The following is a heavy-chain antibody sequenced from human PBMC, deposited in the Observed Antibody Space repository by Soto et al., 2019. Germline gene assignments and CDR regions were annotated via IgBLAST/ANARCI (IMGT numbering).Heavy chain of an antibody. CDR1: GGSISSSNW. CDR2: IYHSGST. CDR3: ARGLITGSHYSGGWYYFDS. Sequence: SETLSLPCAVSGGSISSSNWWSWVRQPPGKGLEWIGEIYHSGSTNYNPSLKSRVTISVHTSNSQFSLELSSVTAADTAVYYCARGLITGSHYSGGWYYFDSWGQGTQVTVSS. D-gene: IGHD6-19*01. V-gene: IGHV4-4*02. J-gene: IGHJ4*02.